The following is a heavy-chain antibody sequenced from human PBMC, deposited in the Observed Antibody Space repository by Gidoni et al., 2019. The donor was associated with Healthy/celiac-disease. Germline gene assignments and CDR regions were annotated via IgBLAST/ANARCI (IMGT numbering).Heavy chain of an antibody. Sequence: EVQLVESGGGLVQPGGSLRLSCAASGFTFSSYDMHWVRQATGKGLEWVSAIGTAGDTYYPGSVKGRFTISRENAKNSLYLQMNSLRAGDTAVYYCARAYYDSSGYYPVGYYGMDVWGQGTTVTVSS. J-gene: IGHJ6*02. D-gene: IGHD3-22*01. V-gene: IGHV3-13*01. CDR2: IGTAGDT. CDR1: GFTFSSYD. CDR3: ARAYYDSSGYYPVGYYGMDV.